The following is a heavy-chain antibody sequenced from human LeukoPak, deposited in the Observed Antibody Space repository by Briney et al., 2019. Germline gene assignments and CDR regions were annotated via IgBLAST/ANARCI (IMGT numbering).Heavy chain of an antibody. CDR1: GGSISSGDYY. Sequence: SETLSLTCTVSGGSISSGDYYWSWIRQPPGKGLEWFGYIYYSGSTYYNPSLKSRVTISVDTSKNQFSLKLSSVTAADTAVYYCARVNIVVVPAANEIDYWGQGTLVTVSS. CDR2: IYYSGST. V-gene: IGHV4-30-4*01. CDR3: ARVNIVVVPAANEIDY. J-gene: IGHJ4*02. D-gene: IGHD2-2*01.